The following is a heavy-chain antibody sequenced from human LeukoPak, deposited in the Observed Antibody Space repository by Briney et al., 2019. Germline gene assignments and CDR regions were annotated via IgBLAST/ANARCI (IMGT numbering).Heavy chain of an antibody. CDR2: ISNGRT. Sequence: SETLSLTCSVSGGSISTYHWNWIRQTPGKGLEWIGHISNGRTDYNPSLKSRVTISVDTSKNHFSLKLTSVTAADTAVYYCARDKAHSYGRYFDPWGQGALVIVSS. CDR3: ARDKAHSYGRYFDP. V-gene: IGHV4-59*01. D-gene: IGHD5-18*01. CDR1: GGSISTYH. J-gene: IGHJ5*02.